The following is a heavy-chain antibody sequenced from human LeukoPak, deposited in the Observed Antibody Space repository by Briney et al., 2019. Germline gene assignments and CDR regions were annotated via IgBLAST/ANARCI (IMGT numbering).Heavy chain of an antibody. CDR1: GGSISSYY. V-gene: IGHV4-59*01. Sequence: SETLSLTCTVSGGSISSYYWSWIRQPPGKGLEWIGYIYYSGSTNYNPSLKSRVTISVDTSKNQFSLKLSSVTAADTAVYYCARDSGYGFDPWGQGTLVTVSS. CDR3: ARDSGYGFDP. J-gene: IGHJ5*02. D-gene: IGHD5-18*01. CDR2: IYYSGST.